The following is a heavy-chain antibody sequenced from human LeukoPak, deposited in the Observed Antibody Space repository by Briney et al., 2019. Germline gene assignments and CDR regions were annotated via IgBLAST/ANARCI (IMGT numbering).Heavy chain of an antibody. CDR3: AREGYAPGRSDY. CDR1: GFTFSSYS. D-gene: IGHD2-2*01. J-gene: IGHJ4*02. V-gene: IGHV3-21*01. Sequence: GGSLRLSCAASGFTFSSYSMNWVRQAPGKGLEWVSSISSSSSYIYYADSVKGRFTISRDIAKNSLYLQMNSLRAEDTAVYYCAREGYAPGRSDYRGQGTLVTVSS. CDR2: ISSSSSYI.